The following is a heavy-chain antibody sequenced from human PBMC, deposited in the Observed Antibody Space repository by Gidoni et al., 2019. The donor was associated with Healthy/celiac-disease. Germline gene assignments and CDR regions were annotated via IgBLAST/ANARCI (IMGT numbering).Heavy chain of an antibody. D-gene: IGHD6-6*01. J-gene: IGHJ6*02. V-gene: IGHV3-21*01. CDR1: GFTFSSYS. CDR3: AGLCSSSFSLPRNHYYGMDV. CDR2: ISSSSSYL. Sequence: EVQLVESGGGLVKPGGSLRLACAASGFTFSSYSMNWGRQDPGKGLCVVSSISSSSSYLDSADSVNGRYTSSRDNATNSMYLKMNSLRAEDTAVYDCAGLCSSSFSLPRNHYYGMDVWGQGTTVTVSS.